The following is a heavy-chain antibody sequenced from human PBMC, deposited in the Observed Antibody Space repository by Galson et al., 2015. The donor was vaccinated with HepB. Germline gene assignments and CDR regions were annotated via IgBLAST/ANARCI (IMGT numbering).Heavy chain of an antibody. CDR2: MNTDGSYT. V-gene: IGHV3-74*01. D-gene: IGHD3-10*01. CDR1: GFTFSSHW. Sequence: SLRLSCAASGFTFSSHWMHWVRQAPGKGLVWVSRMNTDGSYTSYADSVNGRFTISRDNAKNTLYLEMNSLRDEDTAVYYCARINYGEDSWGRGTLVTVSS. J-gene: IGHJ4*02. CDR3: ARINYGEDS.